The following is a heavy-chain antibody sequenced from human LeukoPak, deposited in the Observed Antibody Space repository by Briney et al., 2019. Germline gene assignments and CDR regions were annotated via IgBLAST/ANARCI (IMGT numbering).Heavy chain of an antibody. CDR2: IYHSGST. D-gene: IGHD3-10*01. Sequence: PSEILSLTCTVSGYSISSGYYWGWIRQPPGKGLEWIGSIYHSGSTYYNPSLKSRVTISVDTSKNQFSLKLSSVTAADTAVYYCATYYGSGSLHFDYWGQGTLVTVS. V-gene: IGHV4-38-2*02. J-gene: IGHJ4*02. CDR1: GYSISSGYY. CDR3: ATYYGSGSLHFDY.